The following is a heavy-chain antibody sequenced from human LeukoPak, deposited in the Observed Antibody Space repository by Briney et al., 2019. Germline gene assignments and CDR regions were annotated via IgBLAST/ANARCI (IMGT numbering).Heavy chain of an antibody. CDR1: GYTFTGYY. V-gene: IGHV1-2*02. CDR2: INPNSGDT. J-gene: IGHJ4*02. CDR3: ARVLPGYCSGGSCSNSPFDY. Sequence: ASVKVSCKASGYTFTGYYMHWVRQAPGQGLEWMGWINPNSGDTHYAQKFQGRVTVTRDTSISTAYMELSRLRSDDTAMYYCARVLPGYCSGGSCSNSPFDYWGQGTLVTVSS. D-gene: IGHD2-15*01.